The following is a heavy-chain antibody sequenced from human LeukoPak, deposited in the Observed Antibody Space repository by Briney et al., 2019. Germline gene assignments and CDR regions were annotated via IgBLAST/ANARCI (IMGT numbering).Heavy chain of an antibody. CDR1: EYTFTSYY. D-gene: IGHD1-26*01. J-gene: IGHJ4*02. Sequence: ASVKVSCKASEYTFTSYYMHWVRQAPGQGLEWMGIINPSGGSTSYAQKFQGRVTMTRDTSTSTVYMELSSLRSEDTAVYYCATSGGVGASFDYWGQGTLVTVSS. CDR2: INPSGGST. V-gene: IGHV1-46*01. CDR3: ATSGGVGASFDY.